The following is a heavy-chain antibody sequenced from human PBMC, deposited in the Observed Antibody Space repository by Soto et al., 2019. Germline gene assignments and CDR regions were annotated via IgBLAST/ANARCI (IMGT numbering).Heavy chain of an antibody. V-gene: IGHV1-24*01. Sequence: ASVKVSCKVSGYTLTDLSMQWVRQAPGKGLEWMGGFDPEDGETIYAQKFQGRVTMTEDTATDTAYMELSSLRSEDTAVYYCASHCSSTSCYEADYYYGMDVWGQGTTVTVSS. CDR1: GYTLTDLS. D-gene: IGHD2-2*01. CDR2: FDPEDGET. J-gene: IGHJ6*02. CDR3: ASHCSSTSCYEADYYYGMDV.